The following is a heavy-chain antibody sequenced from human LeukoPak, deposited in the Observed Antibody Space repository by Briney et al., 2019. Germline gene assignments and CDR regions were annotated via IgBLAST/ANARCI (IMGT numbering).Heavy chain of an antibody. J-gene: IGHJ6*03. V-gene: IGHV3-64*01. Sequence: GGSLRLSCAASGFTFSSYAMHWVRQAPGKGLEYVSAISSNGGSTYYANSVKGRFTISRDNSKNTLYLQMGSLRAEDMAVYYCARVAVSGYYGYYYYMDVWGKGTTVTVS. CDR2: ISSNGGST. CDR1: GFTFSSYA. CDR3: ARVAVSGYYGYYYYMDV. D-gene: IGHD3-22*01.